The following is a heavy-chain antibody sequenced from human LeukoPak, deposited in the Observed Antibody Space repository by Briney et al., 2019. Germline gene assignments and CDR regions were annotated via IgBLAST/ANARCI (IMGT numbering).Heavy chain of an antibody. V-gene: IGHV4-38-2*02. CDR3: ARAWYYDFWSDYGKSFDP. CDR1: GYSISSNYY. CDR2: IYHSGNT. D-gene: IGHD3-3*01. J-gene: IGHJ5*02. Sequence: SETLSLTCSVSGYSISSNYYWGWIRQPPGKGLEWIGSIYHSGNTYYNPSLKSRVTISVDTSKNQFSLKLSSVTAADTAVYYCARAWYYDFWSDYGKSFDPWGQGTLVTVSS.